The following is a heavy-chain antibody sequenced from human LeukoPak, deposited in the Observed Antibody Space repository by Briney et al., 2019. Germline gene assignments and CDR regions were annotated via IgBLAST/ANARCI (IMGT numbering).Heavy chain of an antibody. Sequence: PSETLSLTCTVSGGSISSYYWSWIRQPPGKGLEWIGYIYYSGSTNYNPSLKSRVTISVDTSKNQFSLKLSSVTAADTAVYYCARDRGVGLDAFDIWGQGTTVTVSS. J-gene: IGHJ3*02. CDR1: GGSISSYY. D-gene: IGHD1-26*01. V-gene: IGHV4-59*01. CDR3: ARDRGVGLDAFDI. CDR2: IYYSGST.